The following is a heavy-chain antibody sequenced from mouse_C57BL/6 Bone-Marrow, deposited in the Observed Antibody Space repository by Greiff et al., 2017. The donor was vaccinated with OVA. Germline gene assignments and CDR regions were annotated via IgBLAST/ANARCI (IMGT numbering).Heavy chain of an antibody. Sequence: EVQRVESGGGLVKPGGSLKLSCAASGFTFSDYGMHWVRQAPEKGLEWVAYISSGSSTIYYADTVKGRFTISRDNAKNTLFLQMTSLRSEDTAMYYCARAYQPDYYAMDYWGQGTSVTVSS. CDR2: ISSGSSTI. J-gene: IGHJ4*01. V-gene: IGHV5-17*01. CDR3: ARAYQPDYYAMDY. CDR1: GFTFSDYG. D-gene: IGHD2-10*01.